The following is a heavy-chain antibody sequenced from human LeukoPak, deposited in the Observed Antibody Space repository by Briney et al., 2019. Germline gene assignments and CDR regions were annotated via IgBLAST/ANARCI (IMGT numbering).Heavy chain of an antibody. V-gene: IGHV3-23*01. CDR1: GFSFDTYA. J-gene: IGHJ4*02. Sequence: GGSLRLSCAASGFSFDTYAMSWVRQAPGKGLEWVSATSGSGVDKYYAESVRGRFTISKDNAKNSLYLQMNSLRAEDTAVYYCARNKKGDRYTYGHDYWGQGTLVTVSS. CDR3: ARNKKGDRYTYGHDY. CDR2: TSGSGVDK. D-gene: IGHD5-18*01.